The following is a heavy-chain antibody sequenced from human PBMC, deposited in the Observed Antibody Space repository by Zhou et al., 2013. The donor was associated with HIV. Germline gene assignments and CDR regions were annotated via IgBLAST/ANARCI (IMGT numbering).Heavy chain of an antibody. D-gene: IGHD6-13*01. CDR2: INPGIGST. V-gene: IGHV1-46*03. CDR1: GYAFTSYY. CDR3: NRGMQQWVNDAFDI. J-gene: IGHJ3*02. Sequence: QVQLVQSGAEMKKPGAPVNISCKASGYAFTSYYIHWVRQAPGQGLEWMGLINPGIGSTYYAEKFQGRVTMTRDTSTNTVNMQLGTLTSEDTAVYYCNRGMQQWVNDAFDIWGQGTMVTVSS.